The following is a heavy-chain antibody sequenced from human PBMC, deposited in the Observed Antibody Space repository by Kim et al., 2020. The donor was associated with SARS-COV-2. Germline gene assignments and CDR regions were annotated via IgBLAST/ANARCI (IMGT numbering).Heavy chain of an antibody. V-gene: IGHV4-38-2*02. CDR1: GYSISSGYY. Sequence: SETLSLTCTVSGYSISSGYYWGWIRQPPGKGLEWIGSIYHSGSTYYNPSLKSRVTISVDTSKNQFSLKLSSVTAADTAVYYCARAKPSDIVATLPRGYFDYWGQGTLVTVSS. J-gene: IGHJ4*02. CDR2: IYHSGST. D-gene: IGHD5-12*01. CDR3: ARAKPSDIVATLPRGYFDY.